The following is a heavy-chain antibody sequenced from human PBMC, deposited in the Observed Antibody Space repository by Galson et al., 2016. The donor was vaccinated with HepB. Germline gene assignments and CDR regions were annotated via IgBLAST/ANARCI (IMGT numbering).Heavy chain of an antibody. CDR3: ARLTWRGRDSRGNLFLFDY. Sequence: PALVKPTQTLTLACTFSGFSLLTNGVGVGWIRQTPGQALEWLALIYWDADQRYSPSLRSRLTITKDIRENQVVLTMTDIDPVDAGTFYCARLTWRGRDSRGNLFLFDYWGQGIRVTVSS. CDR1: GFSLLTNGVG. V-gene: IGHV2-5*02. CDR2: IYWDADQ. J-gene: IGHJ4*02. D-gene: IGHD4-23*01.